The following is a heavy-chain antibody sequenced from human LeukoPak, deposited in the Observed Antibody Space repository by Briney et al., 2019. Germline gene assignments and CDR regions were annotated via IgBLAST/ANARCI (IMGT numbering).Heavy chain of an antibody. CDR3: AYSSGWYFDY. D-gene: IGHD6-19*01. Sequence: GGSLRLSCAASGITFSTSGMHWVRQAPGKGLEWVAFIWSDGSNKYHADSVKGRFTISRDNAKNSLFLQMNSLRAEDTAVYYCAYSSGWYFDYWGQGTLVTVSS. V-gene: IGHV3-33*03. J-gene: IGHJ4*02. CDR2: IWSDGSNK. CDR1: GITFSTSG.